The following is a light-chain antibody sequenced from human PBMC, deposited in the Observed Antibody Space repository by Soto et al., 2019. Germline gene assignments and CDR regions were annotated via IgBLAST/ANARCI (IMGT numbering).Light chain of an antibody. J-gene: IGKJ1*01. CDR2: GAS. CDR3: QQYGSSPRT. Sequence: EIVLTQSPGTLSLSPGERATLSCRASQSVSSNYLAWYQQKPGQAPRLLIYGASSRATGIPDRFSGSGYGTDFILTISRLEPEDFAVYYCQQYGSSPRTFGQGTKVEIK. V-gene: IGKV3-20*01. CDR1: QSVSSNY.